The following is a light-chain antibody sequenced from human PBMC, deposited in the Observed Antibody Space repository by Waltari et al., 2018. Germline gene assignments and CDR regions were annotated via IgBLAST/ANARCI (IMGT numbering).Light chain of an antibody. CDR2: DAS. Sequence: EVVLTQSPATLSLSPGERATLSCRASQSVNDYLAWYQQKPGQAPRLLMYDASNRATGIPARFSGSGSGTDFTLTISSLEPEDFAVYYCLQRSLWPWTFGQGTKVAVK. J-gene: IGKJ1*01. CDR3: LQRSLWPWT. CDR1: QSVNDY. V-gene: IGKV3-11*01.